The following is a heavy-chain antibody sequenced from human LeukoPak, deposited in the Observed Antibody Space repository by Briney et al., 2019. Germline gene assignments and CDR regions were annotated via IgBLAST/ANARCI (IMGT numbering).Heavy chain of an antibody. J-gene: IGHJ5*02. CDR2: ISSSGSTI. V-gene: IGHV3-11*01. CDR1: GFTFSDYY. D-gene: IGHD5-18*01. Sequence: GGSLRLSCAASGFTFSDYYMSWIRQAPGKGLEWVSYISSSGSTIYYADSVKGRFTISRDNAKNSLYLQMNSLRAEDTAVYYCASAPPKIRGYKTNWFDPWGQGTLVTVSS. CDR3: ASAPPKIRGYKTNWFDP.